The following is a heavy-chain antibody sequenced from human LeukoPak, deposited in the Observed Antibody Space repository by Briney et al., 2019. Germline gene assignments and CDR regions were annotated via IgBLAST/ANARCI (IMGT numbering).Heavy chain of an antibody. CDR1: GDSVSSNSAT. V-gene: IGHV6-1*01. Sequence: SQTLSLTCAISGDSVSSNSATWTWIRQSPSRGLEWLGRTYYRSKWYNDYAVSVKSRITINPDTSKNQFSLQLNSVTPEDTAVYYCARERRSPTWFDYWGQGTLVTVSS. CDR2: TYYRSKWYN. CDR3: ARERRSPTWFDY. J-gene: IGHJ5*01. D-gene: IGHD1-26*01.